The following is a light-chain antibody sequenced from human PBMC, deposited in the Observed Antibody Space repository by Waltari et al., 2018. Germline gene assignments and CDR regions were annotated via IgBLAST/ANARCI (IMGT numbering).Light chain of an antibody. V-gene: IGKV1-39*01. CDR1: QNTDTY. CDR3: QQTYTAPWT. J-gene: IGKJ1*01. Sequence: DIQMTQSPSSLSASVGDKITITCRASQNTDTYLNWYQQKPGKAPQLLIYAASTLQRGVPSRFSGNGSGTDFFLTISSLQPEDFAIYYCQQTYTAPWTFGLGTRVEIK. CDR2: AAS.